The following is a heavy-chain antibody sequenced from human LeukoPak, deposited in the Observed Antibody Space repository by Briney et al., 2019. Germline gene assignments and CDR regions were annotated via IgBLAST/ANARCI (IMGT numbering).Heavy chain of an antibody. V-gene: IGHV4-31*03. Sequence: SETLSLTCTVSGGSISSGGYYWSWIRQHPGKGLGWIGYIYYSGSTYYNPSLKRRVTISVDTSKNQFSRKLSSVTAADTAVYYCARDMGVGATRYFDYWGQGTLITVSS. J-gene: IGHJ4*02. CDR1: GGSISSGGYY. CDR3: ARDMGVGATRYFDY. CDR2: IYYSGST. D-gene: IGHD1-26*01.